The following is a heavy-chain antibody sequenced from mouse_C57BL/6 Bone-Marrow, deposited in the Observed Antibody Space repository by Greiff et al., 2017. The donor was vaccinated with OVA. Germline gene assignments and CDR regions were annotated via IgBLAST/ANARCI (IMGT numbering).Heavy chain of an antibody. CDR2: IRLKSDNYAT. D-gene: IGHD1-1*01. CDR1: GFTFSNYW. V-gene: IGHV6-3*01. Sequence: EVKLVESGGGLVQPGGSMKLSCVASGFTFSNYWMNWVRQSPEKGLEWVAQIRLKSDNYATPYAESVKGRFTISRDDSKSSVYLQMNNLRAEDTVIYYCTGDYGSSLYAMDYWGQGTSVTVSS. CDR3: TGDYGSSLYAMDY. J-gene: IGHJ4*01.